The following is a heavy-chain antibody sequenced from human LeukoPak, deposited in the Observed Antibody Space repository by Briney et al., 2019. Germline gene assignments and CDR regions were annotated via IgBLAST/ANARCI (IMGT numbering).Heavy chain of an antibody. V-gene: IGHV6-1*01. CDR3: AREVLLWFGELFDY. Sequence: SQTLSLTCAISGDSVSSNSAAWNWIRQSPSRGLEWLGRTYYRSKWYNDYAVSVKGRITINPDTSKNQFSLQLNSVTPEDTVVYYCAREVLLWFGELFDYRGQGTLVTVSS. D-gene: IGHD3-10*01. CDR2: TYYRSKWYN. J-gene: IGHJ4*02. CDR1: GDSVSSNSAA.